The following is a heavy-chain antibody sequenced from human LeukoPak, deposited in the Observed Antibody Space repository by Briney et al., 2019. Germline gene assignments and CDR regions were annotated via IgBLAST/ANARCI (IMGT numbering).Heavy chain of an antibody. CDR1: GYTFTSYG. J-gene: IGHJ4*02. D-gene: IGHD6-19*01. CDR2: ISAYNGNT. V-gene: IGHV1-18*01. Sequence: ASVKVSCKASGYTFTSYGISWVRQAPGQGLEWMGWISAYNGNTNYAQKFQGRVTITADESTSTAYMELSSLRSEDTAVYYCARVIEQWLVPHSPYYFDYWGQGTLVTVSS. CDR3: ARVIEQWLVPHSPYYFDY.